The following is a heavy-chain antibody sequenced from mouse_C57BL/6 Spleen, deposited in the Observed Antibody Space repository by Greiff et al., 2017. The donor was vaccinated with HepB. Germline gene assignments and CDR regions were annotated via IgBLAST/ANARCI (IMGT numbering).Heavy chain of an antibody. CDR1: GYSITSGYY. CDR3: ARGGTVVARYAMDY. V-gene: IGHV3-6*01. Sequence: EVKLQESGPGLVKPSQSLSLTCSVTGYSITSGYYWNWIRQFPGNKLEWMGYISYDGSNNYNPSLKNRISITRDTSKNQFFLKLNSVTTEDTATYYCARGGTVVARYAMDYWGQGTSVTVSS. D-gene: IGHD1-1*01. J-gene: IGHJ4*01. CDR2: ISYDGSN.